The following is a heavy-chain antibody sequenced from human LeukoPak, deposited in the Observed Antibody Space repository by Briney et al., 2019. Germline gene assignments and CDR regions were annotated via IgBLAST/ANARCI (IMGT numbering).Heavy chain of an antibody. CDR1: GFSFSSYA. V-gene: IGHV3-23*01. CDR2: INSGGST. Sequence: QAGESLRLSCAASGFSFSSYAMSWVRQAPGKGLEWVSTINSGGSTYYADSVKGRFTISTDNSKNTLYLQMNSLRAEDTAVYYCAKDGMVGATLLYYFDYWGQGTQVTVSS. CDR3: AKDGMVGATLLYYFDY. D-gene: IGHD1-26*01. J-gene: IGHJ4*02.